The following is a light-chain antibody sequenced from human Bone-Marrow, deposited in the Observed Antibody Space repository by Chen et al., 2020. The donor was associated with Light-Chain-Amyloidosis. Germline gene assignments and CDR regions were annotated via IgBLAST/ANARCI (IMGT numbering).Light chain of an antibody. CDR2: RDT. Sequence: SYELTQPPSVSVSPGQTARITCSGDDLPTKYAYWYQQKPGQAPVLVIHRDTERPSGISERVSGTSSGTTATLTISRVQEEDEADYLCQSADSGGTYEVIFGGGTKLTVL. J-gene: IGLJ2*01. CDR1: DLPTKY. CDR3: QSADSGGTYEVI. V-gene: IGLV3-25*03.